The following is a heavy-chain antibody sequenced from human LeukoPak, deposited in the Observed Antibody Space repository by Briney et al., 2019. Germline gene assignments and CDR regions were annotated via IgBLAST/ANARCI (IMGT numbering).Heavy chain of an antibody. J-gene: IGHJ4*02. CDR2: ISAYNDNT. D-gene: IGHD5-18*01. CDR3: ARDPRQYSYGYYFDY. CDR1: GYTFTSYG. Sequence: ASVKVSCTASGYTFTSYGISWVRQAPGQGLEWMGWISAYNDNTNYAQKLQGRVTMTTDTSTSTAYMELRSLRSDDTAVYYCARDPRQYSYGYYFDYWGQGTLVTVSS. V-gene: IGHV1-18*01.